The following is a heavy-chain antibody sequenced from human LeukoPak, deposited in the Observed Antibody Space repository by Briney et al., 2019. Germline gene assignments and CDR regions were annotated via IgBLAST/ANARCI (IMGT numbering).Heavy chain of an antibody. CDR1: GFTFSSYG. CDR3: AKDIEGSGLYSYYYGMDV. CDR2: ISFDGYNK. J-gene: IGHJ6*02. Sequence: GGSLRLSCAASGFTFSSYGMHWVRQAPGKGLEWVGVISFDGYNKNYADSVKGRFTISRDNSENTLYLQMNSLRAEDTAVYYCAKDIEGSGLYSYYYGMDVWGRGTTVTVSS. D-gene: IGHD6-19*01. V-gene: IGHV3-30*18.